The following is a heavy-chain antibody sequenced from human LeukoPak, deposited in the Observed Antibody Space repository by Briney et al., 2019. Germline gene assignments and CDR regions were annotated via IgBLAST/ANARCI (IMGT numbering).Heavy chain of an antibody. V-gene: IGHV5-51*01. CDR2: IYPGDSDT. CDR1: EYTFTNYW. D-gene: IGHD4-23*01. J-gene: IGHJ4*02. Sequence: GESLKISCNTSEYTFTNYWIGWVRQMPGKGLEWMGIIYPGDSDTRYSPSFQGLVTISADKSISTAYLQLSSLKASDTAMYYCAGHGGGGYGGNSGFDYWGQGTLVTVSS. CDR3: AGHGGGGYGGNSGFDY.